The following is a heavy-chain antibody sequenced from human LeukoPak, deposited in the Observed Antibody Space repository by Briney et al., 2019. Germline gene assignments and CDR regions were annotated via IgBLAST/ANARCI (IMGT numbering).Heavy chain of an antibody. CDR2: ISSSSSYI. V-gene: IGHV3-21*01. CDR3: ARDEYSSSQDDYYYGMDV. J-gene: IGHJ6*02. D-gene: IGHD6-6*01. Sequence: GGSLRLSCAASGFTFSSYSMNWVRQAPGKGLEWVSSISSSSSYIYYADSVKGRFTISRDNSKNTLYLQMNSLRAEDTAVYYCARDEYSSSQDDYYYGMDVWGQGTTVTVSS. CDR1: GFTFSSYS.